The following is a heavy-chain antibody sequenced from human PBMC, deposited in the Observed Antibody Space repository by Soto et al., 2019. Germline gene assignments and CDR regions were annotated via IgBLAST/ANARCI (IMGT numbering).Heavy chain of an antibody. CDR3: ARGTDSSSGGFYYYYYYGMDV. V-gene: IGHV3-23*01. CDR2: ISPNGQGI. J-gene: IGHJ6*02. Sequence: GGSLRLSCGVSGFTVTSNGVSWVRQAPGKGLEWVSAISPNGQGIWYADSVKGRFTISRDISRNTVFLQMDSLRAEDTAVYYCARGTDSSSGGFYYYYYYGMDVWGQGTTVTVSS. CDR1: GFTVTSNG. D-gene: IGHD6-6*01.